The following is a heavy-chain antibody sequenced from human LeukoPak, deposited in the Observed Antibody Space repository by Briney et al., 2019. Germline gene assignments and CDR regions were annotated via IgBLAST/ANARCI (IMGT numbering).Heavy chain of an antibody. Sequence: SETLSLTCTVSGGSISSYYWSWIRQPPRQGLEWIGYISYSGSTNFNPSLKSRVTISVDTSKNQFSLKLSSVTAADTAVYYCAREGTAGTNLNWFDPWGQGTLVTVSS. V-gene: IGHV4-59*01. CDR3: AREGTAGTNLNWFDP. D-gene: IGHD1-1*01. CDR2: ISYSGST. CDR1: GGSISSYY. J-gene: IGHJ5*02.